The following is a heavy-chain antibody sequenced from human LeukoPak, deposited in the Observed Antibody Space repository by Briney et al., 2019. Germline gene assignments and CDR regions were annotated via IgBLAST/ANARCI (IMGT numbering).Heavy chain of an antibody. D-gene: IGHD3-10*02. J-gene: IGHJ6*04. CDR1: GFTFITFSNA. CDR3: AELGITMIGGV. CDR2: ISSSGSTI. V-gene: IGHV3-48*03. Sequence: GGSLRLSCAASGFTFITFSNAWMSWVRQAPGKGLEWVSYISSSGSTIYYADSVKGRFTISRDNAKNSLYLQMNSLRAEDTAVYYCAELGITMIGGVWGKGTTVTISS.